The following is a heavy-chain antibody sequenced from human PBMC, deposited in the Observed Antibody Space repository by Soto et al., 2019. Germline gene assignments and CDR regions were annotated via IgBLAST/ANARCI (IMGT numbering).Heavy chain of an antibody. CDR3: AKVIEDIVTTATYYFDY. V-gene: IGHV3-23*01. CDR2: ISGSGGST. D-gene: IGHD5-12*01. J-gene: IGHJ4*02. CDR1: GFTFSSYA. Sequence: EVQLLESGGGLVQPGGSLRLSCAASGFTFSSYAMSWVRQDPGKGLELFSAISGSGGSTYYADSVKGRFTISRDNSKNTLYQHMNSLRAEDTAVYYCAKVIEDIVTTATYYFDYWGQGTLVTVSS.